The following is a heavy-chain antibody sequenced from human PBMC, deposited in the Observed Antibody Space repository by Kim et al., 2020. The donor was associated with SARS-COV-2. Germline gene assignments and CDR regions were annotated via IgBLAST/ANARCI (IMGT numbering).Heavy chain of an antibody. Sequence: GGSLRLSCAASGFTFSSYSMNWVRQAPGKGLEWVSSISSSSSYIYYADSVKGRFTISRDNAKNSLYLQMNSLRAEDTAVYYCATGTYYYDSSGYIPDYWGQGTLVTVSS. CDR1: GFTFSSYS. CDR3: ATGTYYYDSSGYIPDY. D-gene: IGHD3-22*01. J-gene: IGHJ4*02. V-gene: IGHV3-21*01. CDR2: ISSSSSYI.